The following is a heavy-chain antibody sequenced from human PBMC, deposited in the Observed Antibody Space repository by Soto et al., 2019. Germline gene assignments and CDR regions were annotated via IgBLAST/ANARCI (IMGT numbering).Heavy chain of an antibody. CDR2: IFSSGST. Sequence: SETLSLTCTVSGGSINTFYWSWVWQPAGKGLEWIGRIFSSGSTSFNPSLESRVATSVDTSKNHFSLNLSSVTAADIAVYYCAREGSYSAYNFAHGIQLWSFDFWRQGALVTVSS. CDR1: GGSINTFY. D-gene: IGHD5-12*01. V-gene: IGHV4-4*07. CDR3: AREGSYSAYNFAHGIQLWSFDF. J-gene: IGHJ4*02.